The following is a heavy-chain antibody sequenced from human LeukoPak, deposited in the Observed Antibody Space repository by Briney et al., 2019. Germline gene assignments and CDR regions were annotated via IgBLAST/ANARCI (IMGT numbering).Heavy chain of an antibody. CDR1: GGTFTSYA. J-gene: IGHJ4*02. CDR3: AKHAGITIFGVAPSYYFDY. CDR2: IIPIFGTV. Sequence: ASVKVSCKASGGTFTSYAISWVRRAPGQGLEWMGGIIPIFGTVNYAQKFQGRVTITADESTSTAYVELSSLRSEDTAVYYCAKHAGITIFGVAPSYYFDYWGQGTLVTVSS. V-gene: IGHV1-69*01. D-gene: IGHD3-3*01.